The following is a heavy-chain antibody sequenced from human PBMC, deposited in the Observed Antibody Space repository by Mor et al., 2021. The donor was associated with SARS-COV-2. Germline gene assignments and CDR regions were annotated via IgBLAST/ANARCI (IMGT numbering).Heavy chain of an antibody. J-gene: IGHJ6*03. CDR3: ARSHMDV. V-gene: IGHV3-13*01. Sequence: VIGTAGDTYYPASVKGRFTISRENAKNSLYLQMNSLRAGDTAVYYCARSHMDVWGKGTT. CDR2: IGTAGDT.